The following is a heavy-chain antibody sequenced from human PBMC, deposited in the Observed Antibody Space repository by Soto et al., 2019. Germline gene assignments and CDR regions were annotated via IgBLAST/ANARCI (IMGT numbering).Heavy chain of an antibody. CDR3: ARRLTGRTTGDWFDS. D-gene: IGHD1-20*01. CDR1: GFIFSDYY. CDR2: ISSGGGTS. J-gene: IGHJ5*01. V-gene: IGHV3-11*01. Sequence: KPGESLTLSCAASGFIFSDYYMTWIRQAPGKGLEWISDISSGGGTSYFADSVRGRFTISRDNANNSLYLQMNNLRAEDTAIYYCARRLTGRTTGDWFDSWGQGTLVTVSS.